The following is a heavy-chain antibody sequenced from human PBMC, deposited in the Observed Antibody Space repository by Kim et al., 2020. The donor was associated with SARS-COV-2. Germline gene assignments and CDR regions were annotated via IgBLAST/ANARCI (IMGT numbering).Heavy chain of an antibody. J-gene: IGHJ5*02. CDR2: INHSGST. D-gene: IGHD6-13*01. Sequence: SETLSLTCAVYGGSFSGYYWSWIRQPPGKGLEWIGEINHSGSTNYNPSLKSRVTISVDTSKNQFSLKLSSVTAADTAVYYCARVSCYSSSWYPTRGNWFDPWGQGTLVTVSS. CDR1: GGSFSGYY. V-gene: IGHV4-34*01. CDR3: ARVSCYSSSWYPTRGNWFDP.